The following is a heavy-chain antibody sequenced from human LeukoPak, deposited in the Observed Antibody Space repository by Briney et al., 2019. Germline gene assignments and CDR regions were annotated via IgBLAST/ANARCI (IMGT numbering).Heavy chain of an antibody. CDR2: ISHTATTI. J-gene: IGHJ4*02. Sequence: GGSLRLSCEVSGFTFSDYYMSWVRQAPGKGLEWVSYISHTATTIYYADSVKGRFTISRDNAKKSLYLQMNSLRAEDTAVYYCARDGKGLAYYFDYWGQGTLVTVSS. D-gene: IGHD6-19*01. CDR1: GFTFSDYY. CDR3: ARDGKGLAYYFDY. V-gene: IGHV3-11*04.